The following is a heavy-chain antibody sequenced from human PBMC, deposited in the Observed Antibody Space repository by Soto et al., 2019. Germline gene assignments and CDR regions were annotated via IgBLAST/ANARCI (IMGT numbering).Heavy chain of an antibody. CDR1: GFTFSSYS. Sequence: AGGSLRLSCAASGFTFSSYSMNWVRQAPGKGLEWVSSISSSSSYIYYADSVKGRFTISRDNAKNSLYLQMNSLRAEDTAVYYCARDLYSSGHPGFDYWGQGTLVTVSS. CDR2: ISSSSSYI. D-gene: IGHD6-19*01. CDR3: ARDLYSSGHPGFDY. J-gene: IGHJ4*02. V-gene: IGHV3-21*01.